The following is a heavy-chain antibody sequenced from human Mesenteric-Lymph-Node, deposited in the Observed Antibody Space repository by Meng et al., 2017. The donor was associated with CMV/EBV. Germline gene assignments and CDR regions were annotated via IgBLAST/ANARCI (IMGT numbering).Heavy chain of an antibody. D-gene: IGHD2-15*01. V-gene: IGHV3-30*03. Sequence: GESLKISCAASGFTFSNFWMSWVRQAPGKGLEWVAVISYDGSNKYYADSVKGRFTISRDNSKNTLYLQMNSLRAEDTAVYYCARGPSRYCSGGSCSHYFDYWGQGTLVTVSS. J-gene: IGHJ4*02. CDR3: ARGPSRYCSGGSCSHYFDY. CDR1: GFTFSNFW. CDR2: ISYDGSNK.